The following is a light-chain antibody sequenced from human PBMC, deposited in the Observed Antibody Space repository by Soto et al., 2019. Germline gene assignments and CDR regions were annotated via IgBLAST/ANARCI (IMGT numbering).Light chain of an antibody. CDR1: QGLGSY. CDR3: QQLDSYPIT. J-gene: IGKJ5*01. V-gene: IGKV1-9*01. Sequence: IQLTQSPSSLSASLVDRVTITCRASQGLGSYLAWYQQQPGTAPKLLIYAASTLQSGVPSRFSGSGSGTDFTLTISSLQPEDFATYYCQQLDSYPITFGQGTRLEIK. CDR2: AAS.